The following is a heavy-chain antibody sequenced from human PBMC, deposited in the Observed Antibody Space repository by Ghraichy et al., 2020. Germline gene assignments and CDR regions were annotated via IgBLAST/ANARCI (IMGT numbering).Heavy chain of an antibody. D-gene: IGHD1-7*01. CDR2: IWYDGSNK. Sequence: GGSLRLSCAASGFTFSSYGMHWVRQAPGKGLEWVAVIWYDGSNKYYADSVKGRFTISRDNSKNTLYLQMNSLRAEDTAVYYCARARHVELPDYWGQGTLVTVSS. CDR1: GFTFSSYG. CDR3: ARARHVELPDY. J-gene: IGHJ4*02. V-gene: IGHV3-33*01.